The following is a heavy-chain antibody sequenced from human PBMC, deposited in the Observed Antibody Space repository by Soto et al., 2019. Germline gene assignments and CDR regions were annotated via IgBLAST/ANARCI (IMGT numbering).Heavy chain of an antibody. V-gene: IGHV1-69*13. Sequence: APVKVSGKDCGGTFTTYAISWVRQAPGQGLEVMGGIIPIFGTANYAQKFQGRVTITADESTSIAYMELSSLRSEDTAVYYCASTYYYDSSGPKTPYYYYGMDVGGQGTTVTAP. CDR3: ASTYYYDSSGPKTPYYYYGMDV. D-gene: IGHD3-22*01. CDR2: IIPIFGTA. J-gene: IGHJ6*02. CDR1: GGTFTTYA.